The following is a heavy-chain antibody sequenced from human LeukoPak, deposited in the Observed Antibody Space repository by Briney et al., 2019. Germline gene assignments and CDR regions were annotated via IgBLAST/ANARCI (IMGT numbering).Heavy chain of an antibody. CDR2: INPNSGGT. V-gene: IGHV1-2*02. CDR3: ARFDGSGSGTTDY. Sequence: GATVKVSCKASGYTFTGYYMHWVRQAPGQGLEWMGWINPNSGGTNYAQKFQGRVTMTRDTSISTAYMELSRLRSDDTAVYYCARFDGSGSGTTDYWGQGTLVTVSS. J-gene: IGHJ4*02. D-gene: IGHD3-10*01. CDR1: GYTFTGYY.